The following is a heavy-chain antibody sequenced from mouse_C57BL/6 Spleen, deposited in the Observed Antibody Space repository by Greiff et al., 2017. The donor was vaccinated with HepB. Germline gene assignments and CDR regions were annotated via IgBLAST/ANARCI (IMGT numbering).Heavy chain of an antibody. J-gene: IGHJ3*01. CDR3: TRFGYDSWFAC. V-gene: IGHV5-17*01. D-gene: IGHD2-2*01. CDR1: GFTFSDYG. CDR2: ISSGSSTI. Sequence: EVKLMEPGGGLVKPGGSLKLSCAASGFTFSDYGMHWVRQAPEKGLEWVAYISSGSSTIYYADTVKGRYTISRDNAKNTLFLQMTSLRSEDTAMYYCTRFGYDSWFACWGQRTLVTVSA.